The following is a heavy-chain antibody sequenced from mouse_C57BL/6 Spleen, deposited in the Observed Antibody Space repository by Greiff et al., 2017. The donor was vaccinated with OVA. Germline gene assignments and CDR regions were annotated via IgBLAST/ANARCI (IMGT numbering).Heavy chain of an antibody. J-gene: IGHJ2*01. D-gene: IGHD2-1*01. CDR3: ARDQGNLFDH. Sequence: EVKLVESGGGLVKPGGSLKLSCAASGFTFSSYAMSWVRQTPEKRLEWVATISDGGSYTYYPDNVKGRFTISRDNAKNNLYLQMSHLKSEDTAVYYCARDQGNLFDHWGQGTTLTVSS. CDR1: GFTFSSYA. CDR2: ISDGGSYT. V-gene: IGHV5-4*01.